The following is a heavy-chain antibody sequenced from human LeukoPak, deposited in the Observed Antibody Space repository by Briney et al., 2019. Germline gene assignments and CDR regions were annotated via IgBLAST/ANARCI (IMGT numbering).Heavy chain of an antibody. V-gene: IGHV3-23*01. CDR1: GFTFSSYA. J-gene: IGHJ4*02. CDR2: ISGSGGST. CDR3: AKCYYDDNPPGDY. D-gene: IGHD3-22*01. Sequence: PGGSLRLSCAASGFTFSSYAMSWLRQAPGKGLEWVSAISGSGGSTYYADSVKGRFTISRDNSKDTLYLQMNSLRAEDTAVYYCAKCYYDDNPPGDYWGQGTLVTVSS.